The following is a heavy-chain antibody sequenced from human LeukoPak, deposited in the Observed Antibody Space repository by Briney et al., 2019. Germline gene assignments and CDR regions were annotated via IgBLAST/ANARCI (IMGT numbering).Heavy chain of an antibody. J-gene: IGHJ4*02. CDR3: AREEVDYYDSSGPSDY. Sequence: GGSLRLSCAASGFTFSSYAMHWVRQAPGKGLERVAVISYDGSNKYYADSVKGRFTISRDNSKNTLYLQMNSLRAEDTAVYYCAREEVDYYDSSGPSDYWGQGTLVTVSS. V-gene: IGHV3-30-3*01. D-gene: IGHD3-22*01. CDR1: GFTFSSYA. CDR2: ISYDGSNK.